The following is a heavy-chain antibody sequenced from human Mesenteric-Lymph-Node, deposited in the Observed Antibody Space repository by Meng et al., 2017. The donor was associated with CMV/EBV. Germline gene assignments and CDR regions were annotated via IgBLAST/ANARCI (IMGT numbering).Heavy chain of an antibody. Sequence: FIFRNYAMSWVLQAPGKGLEWVSTISGSGDNTYFADSVKGRFTISRDNSKNTLYLQMNSLRAEDTAVYYCAKDTHYDILIGYYTHFDYWGQGTLVTVSS. J-gene: IGHJ4*02. CDR1: FIFRNYA. D-gene: IGHD3-9*01. CDR3: AKDTHYDILIGYYTHFDY. V-gene: IGHV3-23*01. CDR2: ISGSGDNT.